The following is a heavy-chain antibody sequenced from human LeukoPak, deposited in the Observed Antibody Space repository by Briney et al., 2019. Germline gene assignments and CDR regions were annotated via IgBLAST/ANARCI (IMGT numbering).Heavy chain of an antibody. CDR1: GFIFKNYA. J-gene: IGHJ3*02. CDR2: ISGTSDTT. V-gene: IGHV3-23*01. D-gene: IGHD3-3*01. CDR3: AKADATIGGAFDI. Sequence: GGSLRLSCAASGFIFKNYAMSWVRQAPGKGLEWVSIISGTSDTTRYGDSVRGRFTTSRDNPRNTLYLQMNSLRVDDTAVYYCAKADATIGGAFDIWGQGIMVIVSS.